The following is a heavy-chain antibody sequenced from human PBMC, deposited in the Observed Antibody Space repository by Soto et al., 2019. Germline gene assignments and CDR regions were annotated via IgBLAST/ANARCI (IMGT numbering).Heavy chain of an antibody. J-gene: IGHJ4*02. CDR1: GFTFSSYG. D-gene: IGHD6-13*01. Sequence: QVQLVESGGGVVQPGRSLRLSCAASGFTFSSYGMHWVRQAPGKGLEWVAVISYDGSNKYYADSVKGRFTISRDNSKNTLYLQVNSLRAEDTAVYYCAKESVGRYSSSWGQGTLVTVSS. CDR3: AKESVGRYSSS. CDR2: ISYDGSNK. V-gene: IGHV3-30*18.